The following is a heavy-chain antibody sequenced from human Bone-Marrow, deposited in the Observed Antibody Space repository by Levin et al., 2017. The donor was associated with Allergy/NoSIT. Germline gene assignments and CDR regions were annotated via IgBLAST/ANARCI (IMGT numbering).Heavy chain of an antibody. CDR3: AKGRSWHRLLWFRELLLNWFDP. CDR2: ISGSGGST. Sequence: PGGSLRLSCAASGFTFSSYAMSWVRQAPGKGLEWVSAISGSGGSTYYADSVKGRFTISRDNSKNTLYLQMNSLRAEDTAVYYCAKGRSWHRLLWFRELLLNWFDPWGQGTLVTVSS. CDR1: GFTFSSYA. D-gene: IGHD3-10*01. V-gene: IGHV3-23*01. J-gene: IGHJ5*02.